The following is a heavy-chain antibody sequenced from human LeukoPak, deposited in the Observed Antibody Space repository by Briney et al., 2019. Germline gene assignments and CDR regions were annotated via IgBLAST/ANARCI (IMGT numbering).Heavy chain of an antibody. V-gene: IGHV4-39*01. Sequence: SETLSLTCTVSGGSISSSSYYWGWIRQPPGKGLEWIGSIYYSGSTYYNPSLKSRVTISVDTSKNQFSLKLSSVTAADTAVYYCARLTTVVRDYWGQGTLVTVSS. J-gene: IGHJ4*02. CDR3: ARLTTVVRDY. D-gene: IGHD4-23*01. CDR2: IYYSGST. CDR1: GGSISSSSYY.